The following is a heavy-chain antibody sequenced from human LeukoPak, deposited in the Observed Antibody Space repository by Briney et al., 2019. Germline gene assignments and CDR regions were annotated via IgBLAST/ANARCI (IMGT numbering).Heavy chain of an antibody. D-gene: IGHD3-22*01. CDR1: GFTFSSYG. V-gene: IGHV3-30*02. CDR2: IRYDGSNK. J-gene: IGHJ6*03. CDR3: AKGAYFSYYYDSSGYPTGYYYYMDV. Sequence: PGGSLRLSCAASGFTFSSYGMHWARQAPGKGLEWVAFIRYDGSNKYYADSVKGRFTISRDNSKDTLYLQMNSLRAEDTAVYYCAKGAYFSYYYDSSGYPTGYYYYMDVWGKGTTVTISS.